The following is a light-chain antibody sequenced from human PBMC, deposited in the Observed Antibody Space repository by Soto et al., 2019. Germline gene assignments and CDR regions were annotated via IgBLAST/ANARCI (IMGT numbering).Light chain of an antibody. CDR1: QGISSF. CDR2: AAS. CDR3: QQVESYPST. J-gene: IGKJ4*01. Sequence: IQLTQTPSSLSASVGYRFTITCRASQGISSFLAWYQQKPGKAPKLLIYAASSLQSGVPSRFSGSGFGTDFTLTITSLQPEDFATYYCQQVESYPSTFGGGTKGDIK. V-gene: IGKV1-9*01.